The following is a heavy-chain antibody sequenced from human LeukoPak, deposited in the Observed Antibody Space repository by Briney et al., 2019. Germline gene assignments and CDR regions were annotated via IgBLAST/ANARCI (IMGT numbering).Heavy chain of an antibody. CDR2: IWYDGSNK. CDR1: GFTFSSYG. V-gene: IGHV3-33*01. J-gene: IGHJ4*02. CDR3: AQAQTHNACSGGHCYFVY. D-gene: IGHD2-15*01. Sequence: GGSLRLSCAASGFTFSSYGMHWVRQAPGKGLEWVAVIWYDGSNKYYADSVKGRFTISRDNSKNTLYLQMNSLRDDDTAVYYCAQAQTHNACSGGHCYFVYWGQGTLVTVSS.